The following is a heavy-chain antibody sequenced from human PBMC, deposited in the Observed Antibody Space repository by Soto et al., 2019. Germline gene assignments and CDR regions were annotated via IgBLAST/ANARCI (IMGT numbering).Heavy chain of an antibody. CDR1: GYTFTTYG. V-gene: IGHV1-18*01. D-gene: IGHD3-16*01. CDR2: ISTYNGIT. CDR3: ARDRGYIWGGKKDH. J-gene: IGHJ4*02. Sequence: QVHLAQSGAEVKKPGASVRVSCKASGYTFTTYGISWVRQAPGQGPEWLGWISTYNGITDYAQKLKGRVTMTRDTSTNTVQMDLGNLRSYDRAVNYCARDRGYIWGGKKDHLGQGTLVTVSS.